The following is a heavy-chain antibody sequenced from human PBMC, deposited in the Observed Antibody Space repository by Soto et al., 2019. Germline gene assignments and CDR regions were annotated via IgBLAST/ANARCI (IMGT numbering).Heavy chain of an antibody. J-gene: IGHJ6*02. CDR2: ISYDGSNK. CDR1: GFTFSSYG. Sequence: GGSLRLSCAASGFTFSSYGMHWVRQAPGKGLEWVAVISYDGSNKYYADSVKGRFTISRDNSKNTLYLQMNSLRAEDTAAYYCAGAGGAELRFLEWSPYGMDVWGQGTTVTVSS. CDR3: AGAGGAELRFLEWSPYGMDV. D-gene: IGHD3-3*01. V-gene: IGHV3-30*03.